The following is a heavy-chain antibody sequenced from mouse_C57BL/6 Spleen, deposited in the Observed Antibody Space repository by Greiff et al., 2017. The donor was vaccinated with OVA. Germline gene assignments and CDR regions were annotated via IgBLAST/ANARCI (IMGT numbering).Heavy chain of an antibody. CDR2: IYPGSGST. CDR3: ARATPAYFDY. V-gene: IGHV1-55*01. Sequence: QVQLQQPGAELVKPGASVKMSCKASGYTFTSYWITWVKQRPGQGLEWIGDIYPGSGSTNYNEKFKSKATLTVDQSSSTAYMQLSSLPSEDSAVYCCARATPAYFDYWGQGTTLTVSA. J-gene: IGHJ2*01. CDR1: GYTFTSYW.